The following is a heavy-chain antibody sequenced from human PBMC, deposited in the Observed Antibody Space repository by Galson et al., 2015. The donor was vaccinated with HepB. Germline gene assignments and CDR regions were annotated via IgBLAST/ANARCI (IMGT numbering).Heavy chain of an antibody. CDR1: GGSFSGYY. CDR2: INHSGST. CDR3: ARGLDIVVVPAAIAFEY. D-gene: IGHD2-2*02. J-gene: IGHJ4*02. Sequence: QVQLQESGPGLVKPSEILSLTCAVYGGSFSGYYWSWIRQPPGKGLEWIGEINHSGSTNYNPSLKSRVTISVDTSKNQFSLKLSSVTAADTAVYYCARGLDIVVVPAAIAFEYWGQGTLVTVSS. V-gene: IGHV4-34*01.